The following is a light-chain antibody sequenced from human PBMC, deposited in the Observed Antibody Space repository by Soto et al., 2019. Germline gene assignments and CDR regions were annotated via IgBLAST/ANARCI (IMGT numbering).Light chain of an antibody. J-gene: IGLJ3*02. Sequence: QSVLTQPASVSGSPGQSITISCSGTSSDVGSYDHVAWYQQFPGKTPKLVICEVSNRPSGVSSRFSGSKSGNTASLTISGLRAEDEADYYCTSFTTTNIWVFGGGTQLTVL. V-gene: IGLV2-14*01. CDR3: TSFTTTNIWV. CDR2: EVS. CDR1: SSDVGSYDH.